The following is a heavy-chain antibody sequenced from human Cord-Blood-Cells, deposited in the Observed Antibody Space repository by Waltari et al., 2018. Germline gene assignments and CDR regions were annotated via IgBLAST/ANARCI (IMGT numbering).Heavy chain of an antibody. D-gene: IGHD2-2*02. CDR2: TYDRSKWYN. V-gene: IGHV6-1*01. J-gene: IGHJ2*01. Sequence: QVQLQQSGPGLVKPSQTLSLTCAISGDSVSSNSAAWNWIRQSPSRGLEWLGRTYDRSKWYNDYAVSVKSRITINPDTSKNQFSLQLNSVTPEDTAVYYCARDHCSSTSCYNYWYFDLWGRGTLVTVSS. CDR1: GDSVSSNSAA. CDR3: ARDHCSSTSCYNYWYFDL.